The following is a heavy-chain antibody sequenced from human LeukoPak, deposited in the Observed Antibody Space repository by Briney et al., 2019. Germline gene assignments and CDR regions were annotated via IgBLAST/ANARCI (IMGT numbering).Heavy chain of an antibody. CDR3: AKDSDSGSYYFFDY. CDR2: IRYDGSNK. V-gene: IGHV3-30*02. CDR1: GFTFSSYG. Sequence: GGSLRLSCAASGFTFSSYGMHWVRQAPGKGLEWVAFIRYDGSNKYYADSVKGRFTISSDNSKNTLYLQMNSLRAEDTAVYYCAKDSDSGSYYFFDYWGQGTLVTVSS. J-gene: IGHJ4*02. D-gene: IGHD1-26*01.